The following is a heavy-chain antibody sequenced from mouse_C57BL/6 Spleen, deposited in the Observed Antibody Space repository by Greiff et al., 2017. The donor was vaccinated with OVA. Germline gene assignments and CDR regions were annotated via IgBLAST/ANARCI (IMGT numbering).Heavy chain of an antibody. J-gene: IGHJ2*01. CDR1: GYTFTSYW. CDR3: ARSLANWDVDY. D-gene: IGHD4-1*01. CDR2: IDPSDSYT. Sequence: QVQLQQPGAELVKPGASVKLSCKASGYTFTSYWMQWVKQRPGRGLEWIGEIDPSDSYTNYNQKFKGKATLTVDTSSSTAYMQLSSLTSEDSAVYYCARSLANWDVDYWGQGTTLTVSS. V-gene: IGHV1-50*01.